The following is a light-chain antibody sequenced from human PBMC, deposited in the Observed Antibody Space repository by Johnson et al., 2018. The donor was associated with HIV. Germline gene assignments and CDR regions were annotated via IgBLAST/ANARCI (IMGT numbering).Light chain of an antibody. CDR1: SSNIGNNY. V-gene: IGLV1-51*01. Sequence: QSVLTQSPSVSAAPGQKVTISYSGSSSNIGNNYVSWYQQLPETAPKLLIYDNNKRPSGIPDRFSGSKSGTSATLGITGLQTGDEADYYCGTWDSSLSAPYVFGTVTKVTVL. CDR2: DNN. CDR3: GTWDSSLSAPYV. J-gene: IGLJ1*01.